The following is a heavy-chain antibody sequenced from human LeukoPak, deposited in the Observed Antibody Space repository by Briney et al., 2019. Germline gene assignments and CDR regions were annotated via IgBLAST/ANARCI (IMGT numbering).Heavy chain of an antibody. J-gene: IGHJ6*03. D-gene: IGHD6-6*01. V-gene: IGHV3-9*01. CDR2: ISWNSGSI. CDR3: ARDRHVPDLYYYYMDV. Sequence: GGSLRLSRAASGFTFDDYAMHWVRQAPGKGLEWVSGISWNSGSIGYADSVKGRFTISRDNAKNSLYLQMNSLRPEDTAVYFCARDRHVPDLYYYYMDVWGKGTTVTVSS. CDR1: GFTFDDYA.